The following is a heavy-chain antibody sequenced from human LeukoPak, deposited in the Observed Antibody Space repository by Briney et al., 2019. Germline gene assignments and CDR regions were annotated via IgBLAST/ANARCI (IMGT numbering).Heavy chain of an antibody. CDR3: ARSLRVRGVPDYMDV. V-gene: IGHV3-23*01. CDR2: ISGSGGST. J-gene: IGHJ6*03. Sequence: GGSLRLSCAPSGFTFSSYAMSWVRQAPGEGLEWVSAISGSGGSTYYADSVKGRFTISRDNSKNTLYLQMNSLRAEDTAVYYCARSLRVRGVPDYMDVWGKGTTVIISS. CDR1: GFTFSSYA. D-gene: IGHD3-10*01.